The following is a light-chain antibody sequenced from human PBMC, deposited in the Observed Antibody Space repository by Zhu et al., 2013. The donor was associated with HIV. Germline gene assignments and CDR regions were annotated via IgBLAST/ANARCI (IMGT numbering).Light chain of an antibody. J-gene: IGLJ2*01. CDR2: QDS. CDR1: RLDDKY. CDR3: QAWDSGTVV. V-gene: IGLV3-1*01. Sequence: SYELTQPPSVSVSPGQAASITCSGDRLDDKYACWYQQKPGQSPVLVIYQDSKRPSGIPERFSGSNSGNTATLTITGTQAMDEADYYCQAWDSGTVVFGGGTKLTVL.